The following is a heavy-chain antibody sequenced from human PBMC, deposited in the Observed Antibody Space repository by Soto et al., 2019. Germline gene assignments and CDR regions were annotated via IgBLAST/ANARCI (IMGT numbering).Heavy chain of an antibody. V-gene: IGHV3-74*01. Sequence: EVQLVESGGGLVQPGASLRLSCAASGFTFDYYWMHWVRQAPGKGLVWVSRIHSDGTSTTYADSVKGRFTISRDNAKNTLSLQMNSLRAEDTAVYYCAIGDRGAFDLWGQGTVVTVSS. J-gene: IGHJ3*01. CDR3: AIGDRGAFDL. D-gene: IGHD1-26*01. CDR2: IHSDGTST. CDR1: GFTFDYYW.